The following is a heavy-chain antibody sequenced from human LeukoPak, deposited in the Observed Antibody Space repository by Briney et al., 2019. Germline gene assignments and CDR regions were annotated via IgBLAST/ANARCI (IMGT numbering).Heavy chain of an antibody. CDR1: GFTFSSYA. CDR3: AKAERKFRRYSGSEPYYRQGGLDF. Sequence: PGGSLRLSCAASGFTFSSYAMSWVRQAPRKGLEWVSAISGSGGSTYYADSVKGRFTISRDNSKNTLYLQMNSLRAEDTAVYYCAKAERKFRRYSGSEPYYRQGGLDFWGQGTLVTVSS. J-gene: IGHJ4*02. CDR2: ISGSGGST. V-gene: IGHV3-23*01. D-gene: IGHD3-10*01.